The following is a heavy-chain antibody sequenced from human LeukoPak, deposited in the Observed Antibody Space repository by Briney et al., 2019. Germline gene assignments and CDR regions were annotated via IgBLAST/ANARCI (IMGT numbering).Heavy chain of an antibody. CDR2: IYYSGST. J-gene: IGHJ4*02. CDR3: ARHDNEKSGYEIDY. Sequence: SETLSLTCTVTGGSISSYYWSWIRQPPGKGLEWIGYIYYSGSTNYNPSLKSRVTISVDTSKNQFSLKLSSVTAADTAVYYRARHDNEKSGYEIDYWGQGTLVTVSS. CDR1: GGSISSYY. D-gene: IGHD5-12*01. V-gene: IGHV4-59*08.